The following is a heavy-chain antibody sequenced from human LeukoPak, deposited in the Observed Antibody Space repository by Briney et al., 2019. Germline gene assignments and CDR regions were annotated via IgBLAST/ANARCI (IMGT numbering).Heavy chain of an antibody. CDR1: GFTFSRYE. V-gene: IGHV3-48*03. CDR3: AREDPDIVVPFYYYALDV. J-gene: IGHJ6*02. CDR2: ITSTGNTK. D-gene: IGHD2-15*01. Sequence: GGSLRLSCVASGFTFSRYEMNWVRQAPGKGLEWISYITSTGNTKYYADTVKGRFTISRDNAINSLYLQLTSLRADDTAVYYCAREDPDIVVPFYYYALDVWGQGTTVTVSS.